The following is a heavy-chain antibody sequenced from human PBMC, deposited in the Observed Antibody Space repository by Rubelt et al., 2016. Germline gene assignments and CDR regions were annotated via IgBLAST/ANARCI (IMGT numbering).Heavy chain of an antibody. V-gene: IGHV3-48*02. Sequence: GRFTISRDNAKNSLYLQMNSLRDEDTAVYYCASNYYDSSGTYYYYYGMDVWGQGTLVTVSS. J-gene: IGHJ6*02. D-gene: IGHD3-22*01. CDR3: ASNYYDSSGTYYYYYGMDV.